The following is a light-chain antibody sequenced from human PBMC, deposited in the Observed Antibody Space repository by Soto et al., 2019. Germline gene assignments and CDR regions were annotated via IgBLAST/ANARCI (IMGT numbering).Light chain of an antibody. V-gene: IGLV2-23*02. CDR1: SSDVGSYNL. CDR2: EVS. J-gene: IGLJ2*01. CDR3: CSYGGSPRVV. Sequence: QSALTQPASVSGSPGQSITISCTGTSSDVGSYNLVSWYQQHPGKAPKLMIYEVSKRPSGVSNRFSGSKSGNTASLTISGLQAEDEADHYCCSYGGSPRVVFGGGTKLTVL.